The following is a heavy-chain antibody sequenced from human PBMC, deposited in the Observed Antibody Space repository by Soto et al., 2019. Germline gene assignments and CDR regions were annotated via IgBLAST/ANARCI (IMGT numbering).Heavy chain of an antibody. CDR1: GDSVSSNSAA. J-gene: IGHJ4*02. D-gene: IGHD2-8*01. CDR3: ARTGADCTNGVCYRAYDY. Sequence: SQTLSLTCAISGDSVSSNSAAWNWIRQSPSRGLEWLGRTYYRSKWYNDYAVSVKSRITINPDTSKNQFSLQLNSVTPEDTAVYYCARTGADCTNGVCYRAYDYWGQGTLVTVSS. CDR2: TYYRSKWYN. V-gene: IGHV6-1*01.